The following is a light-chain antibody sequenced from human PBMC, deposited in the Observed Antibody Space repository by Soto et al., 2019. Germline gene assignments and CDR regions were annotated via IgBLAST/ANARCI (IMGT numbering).Light chain of an antibody. Sequence: DIVMTQSPLSLPVTPGEPASISCRSSQSLLHGNGYNYLDWYLQKPEQSPQLLIYLASSRASGVPDRFSGSGSGTDFTLKISRVEAEDVGVYYCMQALQTPWTFGQGTKLEIK. CDR2: LAS. CDR3: MQALQTPWT. V-gene: IGKV2-28*01. J-gene: IGKJ2*02. CDR1: QSLLHGNGYNY.